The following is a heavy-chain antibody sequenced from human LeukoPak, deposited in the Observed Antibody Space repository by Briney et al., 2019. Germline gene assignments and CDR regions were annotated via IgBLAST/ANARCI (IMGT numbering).Heavy chain of an antibody. D-gene: IGHD1-26*01. CDR2: IRSKANSYAT. J-gene: IGHJ3*02. CDR1: GFTFSGSA. Sequence: GGSLRLSCAASGFTFSGSAMHWVRQASGKGLEWVGRIRSKANSYATAYAASVKGRFTISRDDSKNTAYLQMNSLRAEDTAVYYCAKAPPIVGATSAFDIWGQGTMVTVSS. CDR3: AKAPPIVGATSAFDI. V-gene: IGHV3-73*01.